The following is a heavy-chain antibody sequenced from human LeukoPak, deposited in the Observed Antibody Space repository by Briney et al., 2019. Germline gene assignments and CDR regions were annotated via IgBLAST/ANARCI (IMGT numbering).Heavy chain of an antibody. Sequence: SETLSLTCTVSGGSISSSSYYWGWIRQPPGKGLEWIGSIYYSGSTYYNPSLKSRVTISVDTSKNQFSLKRSSVTAADTAVYYCAVVVTTPTWGQGTLVTVSS. CDR2: IYYSGST. V-gene: IGHV4-39*01. J-gene: IGHJ4*02. D-gene: IGHD3-22*01. CDR3: AVVVTTPT. CDR1: GGSISSSSYY.